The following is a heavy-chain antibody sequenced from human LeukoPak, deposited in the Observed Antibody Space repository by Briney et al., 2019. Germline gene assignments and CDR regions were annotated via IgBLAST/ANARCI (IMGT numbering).Heavy chain of an antibody. J-gene: IGHJ6*02. V-gene: IGHV1-2*02. CDR3: ASDSQQLVRGYGMDV. CDR1: GYTFTGYY. Sequence: ASVKVSCKASGYTFTGYYMHWVRQAPGQGLEWMGWINPNSGGTNYAQKFQDRVTMTRDTSISTAYMELSRLRSDDTAVYYCASDSQQLVRGYGMDVWGQGTTVTVSS. D-gene: IGHD6-13*01. CDR2: INPNSGGT.